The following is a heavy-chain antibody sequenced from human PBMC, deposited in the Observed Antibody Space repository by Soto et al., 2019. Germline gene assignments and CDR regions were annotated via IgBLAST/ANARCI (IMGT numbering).Heavy chain of an antibody. CDR2: ISGYNGDT. CDR3: AKNGHPPYYYYGMDV. CDR1: GYTFTRYG. J-gene: IGHJ6*02. D-gene: IGHD2-8*01. V-gene: IGHV1-18*01. Sequence: ASVKVSCKASGYTFTRYGISWVRQAPGQGLERMGWISGYNGDTKYAQKLQGRVTMTIDTSTTTTYMELRSLTSDDTAVYYCAKNGHPPYYYYGMDVWGQ.